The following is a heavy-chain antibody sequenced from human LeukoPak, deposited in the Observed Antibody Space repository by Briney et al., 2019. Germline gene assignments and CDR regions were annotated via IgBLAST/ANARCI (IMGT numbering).Heavy chain of an antibody. CDR1: GFTFSSYA. V-gene: IGHV3-23*01. D-gene: IGHD2-15*01. CDR3: AKVGHCSGGSCPPAGYFDY. J-gene: IGHJ4*02. CDR2: ISGSGGST. Sequence: PGGSLRLSCAASGFTFSSYAMSWVHQAPGKGLEWVSAISGSGGSTYYADSVKGRFTISRDNSKNTLYLQMNSLRAEDTAVYYCAKVGHCSGGSCPPAGYFDYWGQGTLVTVSS.